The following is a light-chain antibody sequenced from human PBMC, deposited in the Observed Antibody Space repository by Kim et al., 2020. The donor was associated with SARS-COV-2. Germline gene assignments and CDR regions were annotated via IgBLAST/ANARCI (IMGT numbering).Light chain of an antibody. Sequence: SYELTQPPSVSVSPGQTASITCSGDELGDKYVFWYQQKPGQSPFLVIYQDTKRPSGIPERFSASNSGNTATLTISGTQATDEADYYCQAWDSGTAVVFGGGTQLTVL. V-gene: IGLV3-1*01. CDR2: QDT. J-gene: IGLJ2*01. CDR1: ELGDKY. CDR3: QAWDSGTAVV.